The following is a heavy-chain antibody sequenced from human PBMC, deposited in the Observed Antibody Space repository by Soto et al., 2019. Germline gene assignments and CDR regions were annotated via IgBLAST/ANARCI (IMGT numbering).Heavy chain of an antibody. CDR2: IYHSGTT. Sequence: SETLSLTCVVSGYSSSSGYDWGWVRQPPGKGLEWIGCIYHSGTTYYNPSLNSRVTISVDTSKNHFSLKLSSVTAADTAVYYCARLGGAGLDYWGQGALVTVS. V-gene: IGHV4-38-2*01. CDR1: GYSSSSGYD. J-gene: IGHJ4*01. D-gene: IGHD3-16*01. CDR3: ARLGGAGLDY.